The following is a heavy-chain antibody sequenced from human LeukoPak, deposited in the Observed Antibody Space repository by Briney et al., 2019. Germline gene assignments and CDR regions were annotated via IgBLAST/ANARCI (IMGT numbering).Heavy chain of an antibody. V-gene: IGHV4-34*01. J-gene: IGHJ4*02. Sequence: SETLSLTCAVYGGSFSGYYWSWIRQPPGKGLEWIGEINHSGSTNYNPSLKSRVTISVDTSKNQFSLELSSVSAADTAVYYCARAGIAARGGFDYWGQGTLVTVSS. CDR1: GGSFSGYY. CDR3: ARAGIAARGGFDY. CDR2: INHSGST. D-gene: IGHD6-6*01.